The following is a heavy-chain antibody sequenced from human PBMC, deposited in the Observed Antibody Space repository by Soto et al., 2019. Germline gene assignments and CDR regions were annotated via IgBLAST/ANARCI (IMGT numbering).Heavy chain of an antibody. Sequence: ASVKVSCKASGYTFTSYAMHWVRQAPGQRLEWMGWISAYNGNTNYAQKLQGRVTMTTDTSTSTAYMELRSLRSDDTAVYYCARVYGSWYGSGSYPWFYPWGQGTLVPVSS. CDR2: ISAYNGNT. CDR1: GYTFTSYA. CDR3: ARVYGSWYGSGSYPWFYP. J-gene: IGHJ5*02. V-gene: IGHV1-18*01. D-gene: IGHD3-10*01.